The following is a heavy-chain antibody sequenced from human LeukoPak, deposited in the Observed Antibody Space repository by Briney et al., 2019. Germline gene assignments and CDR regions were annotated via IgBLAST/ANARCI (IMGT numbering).Heavy chain of an antibody. CDR2: ISPGDSAT. CDR3: ARPGHDAFDI. V-gene: IGHV5-51*01. CDR1: GYSFTSYW. J-gene: IGHJ3*02. Sequence: GESLKISWKGSGYSFTSYWIGWVSQLPGKGMEWMGIISPGDSATRYSPSFQGQVTISADKSIRTAYLQCSSLKASDTAMYYCARPGHDAFDIWGQGTKVTVSS.